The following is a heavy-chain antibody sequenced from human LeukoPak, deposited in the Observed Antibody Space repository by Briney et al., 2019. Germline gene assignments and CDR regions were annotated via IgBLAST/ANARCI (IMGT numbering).Heavy chain of an antibody. Sequence: GGSLRLSCAASGFIFSNYNMNWVRQAPGKGLEWVSSISSSSSYIYYADSVKGRFTISRDNAKNSLYLQMNSLRAEDTAVYYCARDNLAAAGDDNFDIWGQGTMVTVSS. D-gene: IGHD6-13*01. V-gene: IGHV3-21*01. J-gene: IGHJ3*02. CDR3: ARDNLAAAGDDNFDI. CDR1: GFIFSNYN. CDR2: ISSSSSYI.